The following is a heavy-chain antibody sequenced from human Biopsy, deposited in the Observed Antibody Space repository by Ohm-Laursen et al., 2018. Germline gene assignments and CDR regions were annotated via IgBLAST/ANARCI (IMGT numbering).Heavy chain of an antibody. D-gene: IGHD3-3*01. CDR1: GASMTGYF. J-gene: IGHJ3*01. CDR2: IYTIGDT. CDR3: AREDEGLLRALDL. V-gene: IGHV4-4*07. Sequence: SETLSLTCLVSGASMTGYFWTWVRQPAGKGLEWIGHIYTIGDTTYNPSLESRVTMSLDTSKNQFSLKMTSLTAADTAVYFCAREDEGLLRALDLWGQGTMVTVSS.